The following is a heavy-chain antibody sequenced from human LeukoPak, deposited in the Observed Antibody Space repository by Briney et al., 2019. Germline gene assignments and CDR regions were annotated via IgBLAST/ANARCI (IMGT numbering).Heavy chain of an antibody. V-gene: IGHV3-7*01. D-gene: IGHD2-2*01. CDR1: GFTFSNYW. J-gene: IGHJ4*02. CDR2: IKQDGSEK. CDR3: AGNLPAADY. Sequence: GGSLRLSCAASGFTFSNYWMNWVRQAPGKGLEWVANIKQDGSEKYYVDSVKGRFTISRDNAKNSLYLQMNSLRAEDTAVYYCAGNLPAADYWGQGTLVTVSS.